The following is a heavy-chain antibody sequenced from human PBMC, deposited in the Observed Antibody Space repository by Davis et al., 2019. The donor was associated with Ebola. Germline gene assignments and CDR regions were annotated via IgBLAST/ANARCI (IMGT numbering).Heavy chain of an antibody. J-gene: IGHJ6*03. CDR2: IIPIIDMV. CDR1: GGTFSSYT. D-gene: IGHD5-18*01. CDR3: AAGGGYNFGRSHNYFDP. V-gene: IGHV1-69*02. Sequence: SVKVSCKASGGTFSSYTISWVRQAPGQGLEWMGRIIPIIDMVNYAQKFQGRVTITADKSTSTAYMELSSLRSEDTAVYYCAAGGGYNFGRSHNYFDPWGKGTTVTVSS.